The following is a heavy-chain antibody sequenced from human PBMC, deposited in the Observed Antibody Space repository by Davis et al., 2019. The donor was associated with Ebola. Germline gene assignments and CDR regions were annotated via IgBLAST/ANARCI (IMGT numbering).Heavy chain of an antibody. CDR2: ISGSGGST. Sequence: PGGSLRLSCAASGFTFSSYAMSWVRQAPGKGLEWVSAISGSGGSTYYADSVKGRFTISRDNSKNTLYLQMNSLRAEDTAVYYGAKDCFAPSLSCYYGMDVWGQGTTVTVSS. CDR3: AKDCFAPSLSCYYGMDV. CDR1: GFTFSSYA. V-gene: IGHV3-23*01. D-gene: IGHD3-3*01. J-gene: IGHJ6*02.